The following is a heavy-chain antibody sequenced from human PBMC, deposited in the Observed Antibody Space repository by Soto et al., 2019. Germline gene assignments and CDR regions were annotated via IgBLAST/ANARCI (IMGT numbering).Heavy chain of an antibody. CDR3: ARDGGRHSGGIDS. CDR2: IIPIFGTA. V-gene: IGHV1-69*01. CDR1: GGTFSSYS. J-gene: IGHJ4*02. D-gene: IGHD1-26*01. Sequence: QVQLVQSGAEVKKPGSSVKVSCKASGGTFSSYSINWVRQAPGQGIEWMGEIIPIFGTANYAQKFQGRVTITADESTSTAYMELSSLRSEDQAVYYCARDGGRHSGGIDSWGQGTMVTVSS.